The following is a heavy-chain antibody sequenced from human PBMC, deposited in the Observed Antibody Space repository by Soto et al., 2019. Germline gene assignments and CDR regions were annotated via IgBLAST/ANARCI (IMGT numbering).Heavy chain of an antibody. CDR2: INHSGSA. D-gene: IGHD5-18*01. J-gene: IGHJ4*02. Sequence: PSETLSLTCAVYGGSFSVYYWSLIRQRPGKGLEWIGEINHSGSANYNPSVKSRVTISVYTSKNQFSLKRSPVTAGDTAVYYCAGGDVDTAMGSYYFDYWGQGTLVNVSS. CDR1: GGSFSVYY. V-gene: IGHV4-34*01. CDR3: AGGDVDTAMGSYYFDY.